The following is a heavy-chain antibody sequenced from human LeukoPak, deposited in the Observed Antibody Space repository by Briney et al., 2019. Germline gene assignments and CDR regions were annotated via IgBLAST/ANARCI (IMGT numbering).Heavy chain of an antibody. CDR2: INHSGST. J-gene: IGHJ5*02. CDR3: ARASRRSSSSSGWFDP. D-gene: IGHD6-6*01. CDR1: GGSFSGYY. V-gene: IGHV4-34*01. Sequence: SETLSLTCAVYGGSFSGYYWSWIRQPPGKGLEWIGEINHSGSTSYNPSLKSRVTISVDTSKNQFSLKLSSVTAADTAVYYCARASRRSSSSSGWFDPWGQGTLVTVSS.